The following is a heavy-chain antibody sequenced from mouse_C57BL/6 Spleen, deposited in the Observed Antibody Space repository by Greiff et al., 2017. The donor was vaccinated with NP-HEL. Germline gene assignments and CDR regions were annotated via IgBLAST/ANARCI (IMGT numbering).Heavy chain of an antibody. Sequence: EVQGVESGGGLVKPGGSLKLSCAASGFTFSDYGMHWVRQAPEKGLEWVAYISSGSSTIYYADTVKGRFTISRDNAKYTLFLQMTSLRSEDTAMYYCAQAMITTGRVFDYWGQGTTLTVSS. V-gene: IGHV5-17*01. D-gene: IGHD2-4*01. CDR1: GFTFSDYG. J-gene: IGHJ2*01. CDR3: AQAMITTGRVFDY. CDR2: ISSGSSTI.